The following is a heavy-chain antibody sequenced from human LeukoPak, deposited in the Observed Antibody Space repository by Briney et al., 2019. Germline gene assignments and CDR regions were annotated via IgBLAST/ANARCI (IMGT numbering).Heavy chain of an antibody. D-gene: IGHD3-22*01. V-gene: IGHV1-24*01. CDR3: ATGYSSGFLFDI. CDR2: FDPEDGET. J-gene: IGHJ3*02. CDR1: GGTFSSYA. Sequence: ASVKVSCKASGGTFSSYAISWVRQAPGKGLEWMGGFDPEDGETIYAQKFQGRVTMTEDTSTDTAYMELSSLRSEDTAVYYCATGYSSGFLFDIWGQGTMVTVSS.